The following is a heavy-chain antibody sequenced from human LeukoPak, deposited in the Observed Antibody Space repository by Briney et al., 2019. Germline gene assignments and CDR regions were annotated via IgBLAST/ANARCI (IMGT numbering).Heavy chain of an antibody. CDR2: INPSGGST. J-gene: IGHJ5*02. CDR1: GYTFTSNY. D-gene: IGHD1-7*01. CDR3: ARVPGITGTTTPVGWFDP. V-gene: IGHV1-46*01. Sequence: ASVKLSCKASGYTFTSNYMHWVRQAPGQGLEWMGIINPSGGSTSYAQKFQGRVTMTRATSTSTVYMELSSLRSEDTAVYYCARVPGITGTTTPVGWFDPWGQGTLVTVSS.